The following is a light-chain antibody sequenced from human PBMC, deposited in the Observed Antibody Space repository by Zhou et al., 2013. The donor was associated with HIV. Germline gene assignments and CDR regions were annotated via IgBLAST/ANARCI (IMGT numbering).Light chain of an antibody. J-gene: IGKJ2*01. V-gene: IGKV3-20*01. CDR3: QQYGVSPYT. CDR1: QSVSSNY. Sequence: EIVLTQSPGTLSLSPGERATLSCRASQSVSSNYLAWYQQKPGQAPRLLIYDASIRTAGIPDRFSGSGSGTDFTLTISRLEPEDFAVYYCQQYGVSPYTFGPGTKLEI. CDR2: DAS.